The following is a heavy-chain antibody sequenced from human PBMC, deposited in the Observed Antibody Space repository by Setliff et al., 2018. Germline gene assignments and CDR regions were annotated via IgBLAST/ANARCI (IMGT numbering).Heavy chain of an antibody. V-gene: IGHV4-59*12. CDR3: AREKGNREAPELRGLYYYYMDV. CDR1: GGSISSYY. Sequence: SETLSLTCTVSGGSISSYYWSWIRQPPGKGLEWIGYIYYSGSTNYNPSHKSRVTISVDTSKNQFSLKLSSVTAADTAVYYCAREKGNREAPELRGLYYYYMDVWGKGTTVTVSS. D-gene: IGHD3-10*01. CDR2: IYYSGST. J-gene: IGHJ6*03.